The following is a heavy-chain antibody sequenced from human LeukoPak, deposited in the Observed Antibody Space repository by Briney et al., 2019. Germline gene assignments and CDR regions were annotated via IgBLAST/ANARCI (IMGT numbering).Heavy chain of an antibody. V-gene: IGHV3-30*02. Sequence: GGSLRLSCAASGFAFSSYGMHWVRQAPGKGLEWVAFIRYDGSNKYYADSVKGRFTISRDNSKNTLYLQMNSLRAEDTAVYYCAKTYYDFWSPDAFDIWGQGTMVTVSS. CDR3: AKTYYDFWSPDAFDI. CDR1: GFAFSSYG. D-gene: IGHD3-3*01. J-gene: IGHJ3*02. CDR2: IRYDGSNK.